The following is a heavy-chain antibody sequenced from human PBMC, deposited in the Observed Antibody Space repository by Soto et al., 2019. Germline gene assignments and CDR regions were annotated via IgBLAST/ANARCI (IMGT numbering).Heavy chain of an antibody. CDR1: GFSFSNYE. D-gene: IGHD3-3*01. J-gene: IGHJ5*02. CDR3: ANDFWSEFS. CDR2: ISGSSSMI. Sequence: PGGSLRLSCAVSGFSFSNYEMNWVRQAPGGGLEWVSYISGSSSMIYYTDSVKGRFIISRDNAKNSLFLQMNSLRAEDTAVYYCANDFWSEFSWGQGILVTVSS. V-gene: IGHV3-48*03.